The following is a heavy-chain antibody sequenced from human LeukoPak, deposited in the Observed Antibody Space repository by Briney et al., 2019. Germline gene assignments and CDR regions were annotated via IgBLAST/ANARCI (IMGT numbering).Heavy chain of an antibody. D-gene: IGHD6-13*01. CDR2: IIPIFGIA. CDR3: AFTPYSGSWPLDY. CDR1: GGTFSSYA. Sequence: ASVKVSCKASGGTFSSYAISWVRQAPGQGLEWMGRIIPIFGIANYAQKFQGRVTITADKSTSTAYMELSSLRSEDTAVYYCAFTPYSGSWPLDYWGQGTLVTVSS. J-gene: IGHJ4*02. V-gene: IGHV1-69*04.